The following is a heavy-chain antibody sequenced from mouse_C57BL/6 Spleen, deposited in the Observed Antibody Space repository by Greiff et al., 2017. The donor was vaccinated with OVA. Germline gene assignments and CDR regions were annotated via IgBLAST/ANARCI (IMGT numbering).Heavy chain of an antibody. CDR2: IYPGSGST. D-gene: IGHD1-1*01. CDR3: ARWFITTVPDYFDY. V-gene: IGHV1-55*01. CDR1: GYTFTSYW. Sequence: QVQLKQPGAELVKPGASVKMSCKASGYTFTSYWITWVKQRPGQGLEWIGDIYPGSGSTNYNEKFKSKATLTVDTSSSTAYMQLSRLTSEDSAVYYGARWFITTVPDYFDYWGKGTTLTVSS. J-gene: IGHJ2*01.